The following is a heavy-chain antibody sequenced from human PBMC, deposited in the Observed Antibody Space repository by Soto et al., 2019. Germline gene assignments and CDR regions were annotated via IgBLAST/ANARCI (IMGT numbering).Heavy chain of an antibody. D-gene: IGHD6-6*01. V-gene: IGHV1-18*01. CDR3: ATGAAGIAAHVI. CDR1: GYSFTSFG. CDR2: VNAYNGNT. Sequence: ASVKVSCKASGYSFTSFGVNWVRQAPGQGLEWMGWVNAYNGNTNYAQKFQGRVTMTADTSTSTAYMEVRSLRSDGTAVYYCATGAAGIAAHVIWGHVTPFTVSS. J-gene: IGHJ4*01.